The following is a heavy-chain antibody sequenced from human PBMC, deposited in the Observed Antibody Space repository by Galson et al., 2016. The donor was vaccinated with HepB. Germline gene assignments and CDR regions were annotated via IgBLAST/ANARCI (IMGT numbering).Heavy chain of an antibody. CDR2: TSRRSTYI. J-gene: IGHJ5*02. CDR3: AKESTNESPVLRYYAWLSLASFDP. CDR1: GFNFNNYT. D-gene: IGHD3-9*01. Sequence: SLRLSCAASGFNFNNYTMNWVRQAPGKRLEWISSTSRRSTYIYYAESVQRRFTVSRDNTKNVVFLQMNALRAEDTAPYYCAKESTNESPVLRYYAWLSLASFDPWGQGTLVAVSS. V-gene: IGHV3-21*06.